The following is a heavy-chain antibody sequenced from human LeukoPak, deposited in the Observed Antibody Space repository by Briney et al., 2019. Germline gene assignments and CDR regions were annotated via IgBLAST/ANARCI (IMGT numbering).Heavy chain of an antibody. CDR3: ARQEGTMIVVRWFDP. D-gene: IGHD3-22*01. V-gene: IGHV4-61*02. Sequence: SQTLSLTCTVSGGSISSGSYYWNWIRHPAGKGLEWIGRIYTSGSTNYNPSLKSRVTISVDTSKNQFSLKLSSVTAADTAVYYCARQEGTMIVVRWFDPWGQGTLVTVSS. CDR2: IYTSGST. J-gene: IGHJ5*02. CDR1: GGSISSGSYY.